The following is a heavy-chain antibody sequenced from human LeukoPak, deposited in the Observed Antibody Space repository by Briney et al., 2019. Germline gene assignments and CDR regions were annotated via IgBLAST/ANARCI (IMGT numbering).Heavy chain of an antibody. D-gene: IGHD3-10*01. Sequence: SETLSLTCAVYGGSFSGYYWSWIRQPPGKGLEWIGEINHSGSTNYNPSLKSRVTISVDTSNNQFSLKLSSVTAADTAVYYCARGWGYYGSGSRTTLWFDPWGQGTLVTVSS. V-gene: IGHV4-34*01. CDR1: GGSFSGYY. CDR3: ARGWGYYGSGSRTTLWFDP. J-gene: IGHJ5*02. CDR2: INHSGST.